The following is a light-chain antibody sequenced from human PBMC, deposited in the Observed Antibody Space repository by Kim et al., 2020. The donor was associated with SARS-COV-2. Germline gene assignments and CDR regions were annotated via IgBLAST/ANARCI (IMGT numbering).Light chain of an antibody. V-gene: IGKV3-15*01. CDR1: QSVSST. Sequence: DIIMTQSPVTLSVSPGDRDTLSCRASQSVSSTLAWYQQKPGQAPRLLIYDASTRATGVPAGFSGSGSGTNFTITTSSLHSVDLAVYFCKQYENCLITFGGGTKVDI. CDR2: DAS. CDR3: KQYENCLIT. J-gene: IGKJ4*01.